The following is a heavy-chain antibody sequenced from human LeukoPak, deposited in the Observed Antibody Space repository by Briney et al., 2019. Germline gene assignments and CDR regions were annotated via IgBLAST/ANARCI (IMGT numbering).Heavy chain of an antibody. Sequence: GRSLRLSCAASGFTFDDYAMRWVRQAPGKGLEWVSGISWNSGSIGYADSVKGRFTISRDNAKNSLYLQMNSLRAEDTALYYCATAIAVAGLDYYYYGMDVWGQGTTVTVSS. J-gene: IGHJ6*02. CDR2: ISWNSGSI. V-gene: IGHV3-9*01. D-gene: IGHD6-19*01. CDR3: ATAIAVAGLDYYYYGMDV. CDR1: GFTFDDYA.